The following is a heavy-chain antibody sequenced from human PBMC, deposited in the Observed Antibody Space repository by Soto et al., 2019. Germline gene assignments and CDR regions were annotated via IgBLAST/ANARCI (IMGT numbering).Heavy chain of an antibody. J-gene: IGHJ4*02. V-gene: IGHV1-3*01. D-gene: IGHD4-17*01. CDR2: INAGNGNT. CDR3: ARVRDYGDYVYFDY. CDR1: GYTFTSYA. Sequence: QVQLVQSGAEVKKPGASVKVSCKASGYTFTSYAMHWVRQAPGQRLEWMGWINAGNGNTKYSQKFQGRVTITRDTSASTAYMELSSLRSEDTAVYYCARVRDYGDYVYFDYWGQGTLVTVSS.